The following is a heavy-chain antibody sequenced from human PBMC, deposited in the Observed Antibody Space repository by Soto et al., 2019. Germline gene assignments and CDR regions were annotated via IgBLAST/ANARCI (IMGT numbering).Heavy chain of an antibody. CDR3: ARGNEYGGNFAY. Sequence: QVQLVQSGAEVKKPGASVKVSCKASGYTFTSYDINWVRQATGQGLESMGWMNPNSGNTAYAQKFQGRVSMTRNTSISTAYMELSSLRSEDTAVYYCARGNEYGGNFAYWGQGTLVTVSS. J-gene: IGHJ4*02. V-gene: IGHV1-8*01. CDR1: GYTFTSYD. D-gene: IGHD2-15*01. CDR2: MNPNSGNT.